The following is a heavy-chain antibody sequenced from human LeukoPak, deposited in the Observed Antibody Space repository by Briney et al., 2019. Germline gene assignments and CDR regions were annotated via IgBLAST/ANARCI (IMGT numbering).Heavy chain of an antibody. J-gene: IGHJ4*02. V-gene: IGHV3-30*18. CDR3: AKLPQQLVDYY. CDR1: GFAFSSYG. CDR2: ISYDGSKK. Sequence: GGSLRLSCAASGFAFSSYGMHWVRQAPGKGLGWVAVISYDGSKKYYADSVKGRFTISRDNSKNTLYLQMNSLRAEDTAVYYCAKLPQQLVDYYWGQGTLVTVSS. D-gene: IGHD6-13*01.